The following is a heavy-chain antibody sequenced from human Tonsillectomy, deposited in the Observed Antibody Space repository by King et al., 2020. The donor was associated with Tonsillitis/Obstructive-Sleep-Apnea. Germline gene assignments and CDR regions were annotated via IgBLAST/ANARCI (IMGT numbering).Heavy chain of an antibody. CDR3: ARDQRTNYYMDV. J-gene: IGHJ6*03. V-gene: IGHV1-46*01. CDR2: INPSGGST. CDR1: GHTFISYY. Sequence: HVKLVESGAEVKKPGASVKVSCKASGHTFISYYIHWVRQAPGQGLEWMGIINPSGGSTRYAQKFQGRVTMTRDTSTSTVYMELRSLRSEDTAVYYCARDQRTNYYMDVWGKGTTVTVSS.